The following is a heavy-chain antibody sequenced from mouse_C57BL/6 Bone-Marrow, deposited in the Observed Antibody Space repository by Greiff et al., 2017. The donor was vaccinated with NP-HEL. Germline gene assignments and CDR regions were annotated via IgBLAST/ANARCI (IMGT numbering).Heavy chain of an antibody. CDR2: ISSGGSYT. D-gene: IGHD1-1*01. J-gene: IGHJ4*01. CDR3: ARGYYGSSYYAMDY. CDR1: GFTFSSYG. Sequence: DVKLVESGGDLVKPGGSLKLSCAASGFTFSSYGMSWVRQTPDKRLEWVATISSGGSYTYYPDSVKGRFTISRDNAKNTLYLQMSSLKSEDTAMYYCARGYYGSSYYAMDYWGQGTSVTVSS. V-gene: IGHV5-6*02.